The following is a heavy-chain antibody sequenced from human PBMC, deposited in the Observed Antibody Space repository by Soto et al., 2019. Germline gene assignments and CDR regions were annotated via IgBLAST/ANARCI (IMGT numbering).Heavy chain of an antibody. CDR1: GFTCTNYA. J-gene: IGHJ4*02. CDR3: AKGVSQPKEYYFDD. D-gene: IGHD2-2*01. CDR2: TSGSGGST. Sequence: PGGSLRLSCAASGFTCTNYAMGWIRQAPGKGLEWVSGTSGSGGSTYYADSVKGRFTISRDNSKSTLYLQMNSLRAEDTAVYYCAKGVSQPKEYYFDDWSQGTLVTVSS. V-gene: IGHV3-23*01.